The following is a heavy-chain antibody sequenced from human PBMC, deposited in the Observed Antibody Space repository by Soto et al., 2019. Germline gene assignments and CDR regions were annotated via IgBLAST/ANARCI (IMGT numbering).Heavy chain of an antibody. CDR2: IHYSGST. Sequence: PSETLSLTCTVSGGSISSTSYYWGLIRQPPGRGLEWIGSIHYSGSTYQNPSLKSPVTISLDTSKNQFSLKLSSVTAADTAVYYCAREYDSSGYYGWFDPWGQGTLVTVSS. V-gene: IGHV4-39*01. J-gene: IGHJ5*02. CDR3: AREYDSSGYYGWFDP. CDR1: GGSISSTSYY. D-gene: IGHD3-22*01.